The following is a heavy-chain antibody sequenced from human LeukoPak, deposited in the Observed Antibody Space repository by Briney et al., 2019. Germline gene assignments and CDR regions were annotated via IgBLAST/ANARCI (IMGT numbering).Heavy chain of an antibody. J-gene: IGHJ4*02. D-gene: IGHD3-22*01. Sequence: GGSLRLSCAASGFTFTMSHMHWVRQAPGKELEWVSFIRNDKSDKYYAASVKGRFTISRDNSKNTVYLQMNSLRVEDSAVYYCAKDYYWGLDYWGQGALVTVSS. V-gene: IGHV3-30*02. CDR3: AKDYYWGLDY. CDR1: GFTFTMSH. CDR2: IRNDKSDK.